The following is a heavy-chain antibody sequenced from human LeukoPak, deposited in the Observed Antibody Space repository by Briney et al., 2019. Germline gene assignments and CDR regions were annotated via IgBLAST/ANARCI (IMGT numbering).Heavy chain of an antibody. D-gene: IGHD5-24*01. CDR2: INPSGGST. CDR1: GYTFTSYY. J-gene: IGHJ3*02. CDR3: ARRVEMATIEENDAFDI. V-gene: IGHV1-46*01. Sequence: ASVKVSCKASGYTFTSYYMHWVRQAPGQGLEWMGIINPSGGSTSYAQKFQGRVTMTRDMSTSTVYMELSSLRSEDTAVYYCARRVEMATIEENDAFDIWGQGTMVTVSS.